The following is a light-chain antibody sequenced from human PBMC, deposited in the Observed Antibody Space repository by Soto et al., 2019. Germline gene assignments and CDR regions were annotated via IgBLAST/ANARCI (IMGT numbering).Light chain of an antibody. J-gene: IGKJ5*01. V-gene: IGKV1-27*01. CDR2: AAS. CDR1: QGISTY. Sequence: DIQLTQSPSFLSASVGDRVTITCRASQGISTYLAWYQQKPGKVPKLLIYAASTLQSGVPSRFSGSGSGTDFTLTISSLQPEDVATYYCQKYSSAPFAFGQGTRLEIK. CDR3: QKYSSAPFA.